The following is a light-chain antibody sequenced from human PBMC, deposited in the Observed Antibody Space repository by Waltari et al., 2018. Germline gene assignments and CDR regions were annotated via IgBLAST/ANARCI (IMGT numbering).Light chain of an antibody. J-gene: IGKJ2*01. CDR1: QSVSSN. V-gene: IGKV3-15*01. CDR3: QQYNNWPMYT. CDR2: GAS. Sequence: EIVMTQSPATLSVSPGERATISCRASQSVSSNLAWYQQKPGQAPRLLIYGASTRATGIPARFSGSGSGTEFTLTISSLQSEDFVVYYCQQYNNWPMYTFGQGTKLEIK.